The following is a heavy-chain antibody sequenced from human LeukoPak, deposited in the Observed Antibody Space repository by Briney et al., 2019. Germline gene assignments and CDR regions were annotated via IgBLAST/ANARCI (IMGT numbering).Heavy chain of an antibody. Sequence: ASVKVSCKASGYTFTSYAMHWVRRAPGQRLEWMGWINAGNGNTKYSQKFQGRVTITRDTSASTAYMELSSLRSEDTAVYYCARSGYCSSTSCSNYYYGMDVWGQGTTVTVSS. CDR3: ARSGYCSSTSCSNYYYGMDV. CDR1: GYTFTSYA. V-gene: IGHV1-3*01. J-gene: IGHJ6*02. CDR2: INAGNGNT. D-gene: IGHD2-2*03.